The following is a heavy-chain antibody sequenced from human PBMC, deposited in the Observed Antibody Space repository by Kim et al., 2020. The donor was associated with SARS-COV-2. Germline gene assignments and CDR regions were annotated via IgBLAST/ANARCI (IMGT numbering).Heavy chain of an antibody. Sequence: SETLSLTCTVSGGPINTYYWTWIRQPPGKGLEWIGDISDSGTTNYNPSLKRRVTISVDTSNSQFSLKLSSVTAADTAVYYCARNRGHVRAIDYWGQGTLVTVSS. J-gene: IGHJ4*02. D-gene: IGHD3-10*01. V-gene: IGHV4-59*13. CDR1: GGPINTYY. CDR2: ISDSGTT. CDR3: ARNRGHVRAIDY.